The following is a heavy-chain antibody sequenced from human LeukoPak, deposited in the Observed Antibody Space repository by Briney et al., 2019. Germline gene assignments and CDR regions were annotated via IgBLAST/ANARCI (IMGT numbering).Heavy chain of an antibody. Sequence: GGSLSLSCAGSGFTFSSYAMSWVRQAPGKGLEWASSISDSGANTYYADSVKGRFTISRDNSKNTVYLQMNSLRAEDTAVYYCATRDSERAAWGFDPWGQGTLVTVSS. CDR1: GFTFSSYA. V-gene: IGHV3-23*01. D-gene: IGHD1-26*01. CDR2: ISDSGANT. J-gene: IGHJ5*02. CDR3: ATRDSERAAWGFDP.